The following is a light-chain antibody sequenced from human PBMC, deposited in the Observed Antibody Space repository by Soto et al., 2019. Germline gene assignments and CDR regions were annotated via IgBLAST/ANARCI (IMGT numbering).Light chain of an antibody. V-gene: IGKV3-20*01. Sequence: EKVLTQSPGTLSLYPGERDTLSCRASQSVTNNKFAWFRQKPGQAPRLLIWGVSNRATGIPDRFSGSGSGTDFTLTISRLEPEDFVVFYCQQYGSPITFGQGTRLEIK. J-gene: IGKJ5*01. CDR1: QSVTNNK. CDR2: GVS. CDR3: QQYGSPIT.